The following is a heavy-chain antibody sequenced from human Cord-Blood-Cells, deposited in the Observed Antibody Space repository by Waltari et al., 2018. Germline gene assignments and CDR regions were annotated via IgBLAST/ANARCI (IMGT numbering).Heavy chain of an antibody. CDR1: GFTFSSYW. CDR3: AREGVVIGPFDY. D-gene: IGHD3-22*01. CDR2: INSDGSST. V-gene: IGHV3-74*01. J-gene: IGHJ4*02. Sequence: EVQLVESGGGLVQPGGSLRLSCTASGFTFSSYWMHWVRQAPGKGLVWVSRINSDGSSTSYADSVKGRFTISRDNAKNTLYLQMNSLRAEDTAVYYCAREGVVIGPFDYWGQGTLVTVSS.